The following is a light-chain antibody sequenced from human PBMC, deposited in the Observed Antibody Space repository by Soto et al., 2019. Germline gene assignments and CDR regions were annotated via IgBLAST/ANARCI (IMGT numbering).Light chain of an antibody. CDR1: QSVSIH. CDR3: QQYGTSPRT. V-gene: IGKV3-20*01. CDR2: GAS. J-gene: IGKJ1*01. Sequence: EIILTQSLGTLSLSPPEGARLXYRASQSVSIHLAWFQQKPGQAPRLLIYGASSRATGSPDRFSGSGSGTDFTLTISRLQSEDFVVYYCQQYGTSPRTFGQGTKVDIK.